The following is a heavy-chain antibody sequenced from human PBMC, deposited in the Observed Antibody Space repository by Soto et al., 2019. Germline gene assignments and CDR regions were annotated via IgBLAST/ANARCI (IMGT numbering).Heavy chain of an antibody. CDR2: MYHSGST. CDR3: ARVPDY. CDR1: GDSISSGGYS. Sequence: PSEALSLTCAVSGDSISSGGYSWSWIRQPPGKGLEWIGYMYHSGSTYYNPSLKSRVTISVDTSKNQFSLKLSSVTAADTAVYYCARVPDYWGQGILVTVSS. J-gene: IGHJ4*02. D-gene: IGHD2-2*01. V-gene: IGHV4-30-2*01.